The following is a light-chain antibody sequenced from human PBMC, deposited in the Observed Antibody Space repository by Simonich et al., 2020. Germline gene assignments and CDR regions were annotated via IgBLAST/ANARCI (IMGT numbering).Light chain of an antibody. J-gene: IGLJ1*01. CDR2: EDS. Sequence: SYVLTQPPSVSVAPGKTARITCGGNNIGSKSVHWYQQKPGQAPVLVVYEDSARPSGIPERFSGANSGNTATLTISRVEAGDEADYYCQVWDSSSDHYVFGTGTKVTVL. V-gene: IGLV3-21*03. CDR1: NIGSKS. CDR3: QVWDSSSDHYV.